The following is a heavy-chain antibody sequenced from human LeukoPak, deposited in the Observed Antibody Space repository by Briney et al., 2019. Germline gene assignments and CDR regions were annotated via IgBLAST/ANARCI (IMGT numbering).Heavy chain of an antibody. D-gene: IGHD6-13*01. J-gene: IGHJ6*03. CDR3: ARTTEAHSWRTRYYDYYMDV. Sequence: GASVKVSCKASGYTFTGYYMHWVRQAPGQGLEWMGWINPNSGGTNYAQKFQGRVTMTRDTSKNQFSLKLSSVTAADTAVYYCARTTEAHSWRTRYYDYYMDVWGKGTTATVSS. V-gene: IGHV1-2*02. CDR1: GYTFTGYY. CDR2: INPNSGGT.